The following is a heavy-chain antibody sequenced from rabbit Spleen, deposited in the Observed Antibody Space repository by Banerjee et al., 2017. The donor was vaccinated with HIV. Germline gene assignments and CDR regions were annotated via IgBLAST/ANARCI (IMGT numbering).Heavy chain of an antibody. J-gene: IGHJ4*01. CDR2: IDTGFGGTT. V-gene: IGHV1S40*01. Sequence: QQLVESGGGLVKPGASLTLTCKASGFDFSRGYDMCWVRQAPGKGLEWIGCIDTGFGGTTYYASWAKGRFTISKTSSTTVTLQMTSLTAADTATYFCARDAGSYDYIDVYFNLWGPGTLVTVS. D-gene: IGHD8-1*01. CDR3: ARDAGSYDYIDVYFNL. CDR1: GFDFSRGYD.